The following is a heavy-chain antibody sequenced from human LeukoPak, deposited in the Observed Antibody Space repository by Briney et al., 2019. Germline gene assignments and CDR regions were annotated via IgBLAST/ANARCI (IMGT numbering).Heavy chain of an antibody. CDR3: ARPALGAFDI. J-gene: IGHJ3*02. CDR1: GGSISSSSYY. D-gene: IGHD2-15*01. CDR2: IYYSGST. V-gene: IGHV4-39*01. Sequence: SETLSLTCTVSGGSISSSSYYWDWIRQPPGKGLEWIGSIYYSGSTYYNPSLKSRVTISADTSKKQFSLKLSSVTAADTAVYYCARPALGAFDIWGQGTMVTVSS.